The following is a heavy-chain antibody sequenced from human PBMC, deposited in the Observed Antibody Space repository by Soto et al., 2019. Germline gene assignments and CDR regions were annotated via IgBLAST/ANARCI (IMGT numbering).Heavy chain of an antibody. Sequence: EVQLVESGGGLVKPGGSLRLSCAASGFTFSSYSMNWVRQAPGKGLECVSSISSSSSYIYYADSVKGRFTISRDNAKNSLYLQMNSLRAEDTAVYYCAGGHHNWGLGYWGQGTLVTVSS. CDR3: AGGHHNWGLGY. CDR2: ISSSSSYI. V-gene: IGHV3-21*01. D-gene: IGHD7-27*01. J-gene: IGHJ4*02. CDR1: GFTFSSYS.